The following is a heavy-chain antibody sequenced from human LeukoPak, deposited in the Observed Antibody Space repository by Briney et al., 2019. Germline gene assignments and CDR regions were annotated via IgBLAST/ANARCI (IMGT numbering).Heavy chain of an antibody. J-gene: IGHJ4*02. CDR1: GGSFSGYY. CDR2: INHSGST. CDR3: ARGLYLYYYDSSGYYAPPDY. V-gene: IGHV4-34*01. Sequence: SETLSLTCAVYGGSFSGYYWSWIRQPPGKGLEWTGEINHSGSTNYHPSLKSRVTISVDTSKNQFSLKLSSVTAADTAVYYCARGLYLYYYDSSGYYAPPDYWGQGTLVTVSS. D-gene: IGHD3-22*01.